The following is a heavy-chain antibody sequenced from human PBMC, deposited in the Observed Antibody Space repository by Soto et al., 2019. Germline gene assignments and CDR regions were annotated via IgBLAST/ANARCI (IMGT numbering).Heavy chain of an antibody. D-gene: IGHD6-13*01. V-gene: IGHV3-48*03. CDR3: ARDRAAGGY. J-gene: IGHJ4*02. CDR2: ISSSGTTV. Sequence: EVQLVESRGGLVQPGASLRLSCAASGFSFSNYEMNWVRQAPGKGLEWVAYISSSGTTVHYADSVGGRFTVSRDNARNSLYLQMNTLRVEDTALYYCARDRAAGGYWGQGTLVTVSS. CDR1: GFSFSNYE.